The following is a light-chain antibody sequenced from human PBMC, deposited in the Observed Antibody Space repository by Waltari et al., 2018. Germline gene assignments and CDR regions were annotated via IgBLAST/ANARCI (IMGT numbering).Light chain of an antibody. CDR3: HQTSSFPQA. CDR1: PNINFS. J-gene: IGKJ1*01. CDR2: SAS. V-gene: IGKV1-39*01. Sequence: DIQLTPAPSSLSASVGARVPITCRASPNINFSLKWYQQKPGRAPKLLIYSASSLQSGVPSRFSGSGSGTDFTLTISSLQPEDFATYYCHQTSSFPQAFGQGTKVEI.